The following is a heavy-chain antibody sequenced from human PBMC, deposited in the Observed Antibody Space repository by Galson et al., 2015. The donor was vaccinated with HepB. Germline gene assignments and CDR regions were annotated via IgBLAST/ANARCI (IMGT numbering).Heavy chain of an antibody. CDR3: TRLATGGYYYYGMDV. Sequence: SLRLSCAASGFTFSGSAMHWVRQASGKGLEWVGRIRSKANSYATAYAASVKGRFTISRDDSKNTAYLQMNSLKTEDTAVYYCTRLATGGYYYYGMDVWGQGTTVTVSS. CDR2: IRSKANSYAT. V-gene: IGHV3-73*01. CDR1: GFTFSGSA. D-gene: IGHD1-26*01. J-gene: IGHJ6*02.